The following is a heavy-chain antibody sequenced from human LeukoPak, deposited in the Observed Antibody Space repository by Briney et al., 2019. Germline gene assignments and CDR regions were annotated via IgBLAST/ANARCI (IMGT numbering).Heavy chain of an antibody. CDR1: GGSISGYY. Sequence: SETLSLTCTVSGGSISGYYWNWIRQPAGKGLEWIGRVYTSGTTNYSPSLKSRIAMSVDTSKNQFSLRLISVTAADTAVYYCARSTGWSSDLFDYWGQGTLVTVSS. D-gene: IGHD6-19*01. CDR2: VYTSGTT. CDR3: ARSTGWSSDLFDY. V-gene: IGHV4-4*07. J-gene: IGHJ4*02.